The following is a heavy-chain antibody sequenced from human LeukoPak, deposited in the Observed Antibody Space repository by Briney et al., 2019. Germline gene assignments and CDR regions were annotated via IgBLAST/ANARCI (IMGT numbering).Heavy chain of an antibody. D-gene: IGHD6-19*01. J-gene: IGHJ4*02. CDR2: IKSKTDGGTT. CDR1: GFTFSNAW. Sequence: GGSLRLSCAASGFTFSNAWMSWVRQAPGKGLEWVGRIKSKTDGGTTDYAAPVKGRFTISKDDSKNTLYLQMNSLKTEDTAVYYCTTVDRYSSGWYDLDYRGQGTLVTVSS. V-gene: IGHV3-15*01. CDR3: TTVDRYSSGWYDLDY.